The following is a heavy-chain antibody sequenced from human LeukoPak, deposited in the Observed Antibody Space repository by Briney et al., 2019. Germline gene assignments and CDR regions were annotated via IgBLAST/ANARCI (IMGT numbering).Heavy chain of an antibody. CDR3: ARVELLGSSGWPFDY. CDR1: GGSISSYY. V-gene: IGHV4-59*01. Sequence: SETLSLTCTVSGGSISSYYWSWIRQPPGKGLEWIGYIYYSGSTNYNPSLKSRVTISVDTSKNQFSLKLSSVTAADTAVYYCARVELLGSSGWPFDYWGQGTLVTVSS. CDR2: IYYSGST. J-gene: IGHJ4*02. D-gene: IGHD6-19*01.